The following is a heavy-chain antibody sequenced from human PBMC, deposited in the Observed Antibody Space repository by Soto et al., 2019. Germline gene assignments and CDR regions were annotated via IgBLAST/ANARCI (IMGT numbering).Heavy chain of an antibody. Sequence: EVQLVESGGGLVQPGRSLRLSCVASGFAFDDYAMHWVRQAPGKGLEWVAGLSWNGGSKAYADSVKGRFTISRDNAKNSLYLQMNSLRAEDTALYYCAKARQGNSGWYYCDSGGQGTLVTVSS. CDR1: GFAFDDYA. J-gene: IGHJ4*02. CDR3: AKARQGNSGWYYCDS. D-gene: IGHD6-19*01. V-gene: IGHV3-9*01. CDR2: LSWNGGSK.